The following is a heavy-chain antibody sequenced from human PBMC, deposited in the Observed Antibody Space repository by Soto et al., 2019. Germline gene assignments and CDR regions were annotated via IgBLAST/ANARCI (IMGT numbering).Heavy chain of an antibody. J-gene: IGHJ4*02. CDR2: ISSSSSTV. CDR1: GFSFSTYS. CDR3: TRESTSTLGIVGAIYGDH. D-gene: IGHD1-26*01. Sequence: EVQLVESGGGLEQPGGSLRLSCAASGFSFSTYSMHWVRQAPGKGLEWVSYISSSSSTVYYADSVKGRFTISRDNAKNSLYLQMNSLRDEDTAVYYCTRESTSTLGIVGAIYGDHWGQGTLVTVSS. V-gene: IGHV3-48*02.